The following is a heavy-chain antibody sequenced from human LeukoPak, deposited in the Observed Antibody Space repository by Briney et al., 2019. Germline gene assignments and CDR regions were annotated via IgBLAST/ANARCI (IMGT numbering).Heavy chain of an antibody. V-gene: IGHV3-74*01. CDR1: GFPFSNYW. CDR3: ARDRGGGSGYDY. CDR2: INSDGSNT. J-gene: IGHJ4*02. Sequence: GGSLRLSCAASGFPFSNYWMHWVRQAPGKGLVWVSRINSDGSNTVYADSVKGRFTISRDNAKNTLYLQINSLGAEDSAVYYCARDRGGGSGYDYWGQGAPVTVSS. D-gene: IGHD2-15*01.